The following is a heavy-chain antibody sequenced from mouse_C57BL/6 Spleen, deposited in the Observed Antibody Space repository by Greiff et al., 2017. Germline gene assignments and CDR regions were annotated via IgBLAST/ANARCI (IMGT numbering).Heavy chain of an antibody. CDR1: GYTFTSYW. CDR2: IDPSDSYT. J-gene: IGHJ4*01. CDR3: ARGGYDGYFYAMDY. V-gene: IGHV1-59*01. Sequence: QVQLQQPGAELVRPGTSVKLSCKASGYTFTSYWMHWVKQRPGQGLEWIGVIDPSDSYTNYNQKFKGKATLTVDTSSSTGYMQLNRRTSEAAAFYYCARGGYDGYFYAMDYWGQGTSVTVSS. D-gene: IGHD2-3*01.